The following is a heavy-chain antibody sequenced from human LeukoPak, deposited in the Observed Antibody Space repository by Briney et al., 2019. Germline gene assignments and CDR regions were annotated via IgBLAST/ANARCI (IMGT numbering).Heavy chain of an antibody. CDR1: GGSLSSYY. CDR2: IYYSGST. V-gene: IGHV4-59*08. Sequence: PSETLSLTCTVSGGSLSSYYWSWIRQPPGKGLEWIGYIYYSGSTNYNPSLKSRVTISVDTSKNQFSLKLSSVTAADTAVYYCARLRSYLVGYFDLWGRGTLVTVSS. J-gene: IGHJ2*01. CDR3: ARLRSYLVGYFDL. D-gene: IGHD1-26*01.